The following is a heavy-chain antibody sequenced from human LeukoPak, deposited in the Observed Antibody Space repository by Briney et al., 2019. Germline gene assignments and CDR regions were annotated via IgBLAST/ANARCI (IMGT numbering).Heavy chain of an antibody. CDR2: ISSSSYI. CDR1: GFTFSSYS. V-gene: IGHV3-21*01. D-gene: IGHD5-18*01. Sequence: GGSLRLSCAASGFTFSSYSMNWVRQAPGKGLEWVSSISSSSYIYYADSVKGRFTISRDNAKNSLYLQMNSLRAEDTAVYYCARDPEYSYGQLYFFDYWGQGTLVTVSS. CDR3: ARDPEYSYGQLYFFDY. J-gene: IGHJ4*02.